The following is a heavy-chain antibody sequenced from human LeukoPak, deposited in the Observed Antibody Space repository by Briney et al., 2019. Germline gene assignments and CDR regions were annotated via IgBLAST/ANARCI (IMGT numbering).Heavy chain of an antibody. CDR3: AREQYYYDSSLPIDY. D-gene: IGHD3-22*01. Sequence: GGSLRLSCAASGFTFSSSAMSWVRQAPGKGLEWVSVISNNGGYTYYADSVQGRFTISRDNSKNTLYLQMNSLRAEDTAVYYCAREQYYYDSSLPIDYWGQGTLVTVSS. J-gene: IGHJ4*02. CDR1: GFTFSSSA. CDR2: ISNNGGYT. V-gene: IGHV3-23*01.